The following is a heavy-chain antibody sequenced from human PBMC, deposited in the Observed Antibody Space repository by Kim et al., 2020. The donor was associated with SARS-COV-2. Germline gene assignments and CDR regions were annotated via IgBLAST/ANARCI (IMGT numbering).Heavy chain of an antibody. V-gene: IGHV4-34*01. CDR1: GGSFSGYY. CDR2: INHSGST. D-gene: IGHD3-10*01. CDR3: ASGHVGSYYYGSGGNYFDY. J-gene: IGHJ4*02. Sequence: SETLSLTCAVYGGSFSGYYWSWIRQPPGKGLEWIGEINHSGSTNYNPSLKSRVTISVDTSKNQFSLKLSSVTAADTAVYYCASGHVGSYYYGSGGNYFDYWGQGTLVTVSS.